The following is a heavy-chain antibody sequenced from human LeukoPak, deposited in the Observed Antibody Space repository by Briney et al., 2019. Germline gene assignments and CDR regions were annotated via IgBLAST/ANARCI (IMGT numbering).Heavy chain of an antibody. D-gene: IGHD4-17*01. CDR1: GFTFSDFW. V-gene: IGHV3-48*01. Sequence: GGSLRLSCAASGFTFSDFWMNWVRQAPGKGLEWVSYISSSSSTIYYADSVKGRFTISRDNAKNSLYLQMNSLRAEDTAVYYCASWTVTTQYYYYYYYMDVWGKGTTVTVSS. CDR2: ISSSSSTI. CDR3: ASWTVTTQYYYYYYYMDV. J-gene: IGHJ6*03.